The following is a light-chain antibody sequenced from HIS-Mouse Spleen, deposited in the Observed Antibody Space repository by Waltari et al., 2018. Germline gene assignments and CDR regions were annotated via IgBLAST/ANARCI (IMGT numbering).Light chain of an antibody. CDR2: KDS. V-gene: IGLV3-27*01. CDR1: VLAKKY. CDR3: YSAADNNRTHVV. Sequence: SYELTQPSSVSVSPGQTARITCSGDVLAKKYARWFQQKPGQAPVLVIYKDSERPSGIPERFSGSSSGTTVTLTISGAQVEDEADYYCYSAADNNRTHVVFGGGTKLTVL. J-gene: IGLJ2*01.